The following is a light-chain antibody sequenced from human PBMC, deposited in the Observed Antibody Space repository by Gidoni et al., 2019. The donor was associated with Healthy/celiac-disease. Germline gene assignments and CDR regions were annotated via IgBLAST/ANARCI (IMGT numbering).Light chain of an antibody. CDR3: QQYNNWLT. V-gene: IGKV3-15*01. CDR2: GAS. Sequence: EIVMTQSPATLSVSTGERATLSCRASQSVSSNLAWYQQKPGQAPRLLIYGASTRATGIPARFSGSGSGTEFTLTISSLQSEDFAVYYCQQYNNWLTFXGXTKVEIK. CDR1: QSVSSN. J-gene: IGKJ4*01.